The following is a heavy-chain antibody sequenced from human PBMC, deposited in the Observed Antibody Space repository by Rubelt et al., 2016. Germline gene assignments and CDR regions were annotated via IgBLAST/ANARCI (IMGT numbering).Heavy chain of an antibody. J-gene: IGHJ3*02. Sequence: QVQLVQSGAEVKKPGASVKVSCKASGYTFTSYGISWVRQAPGQGLEWMGWISDYNGNTNYAQKLQGSTTMTTDTSTSTAYMELRSLSAADTAVYYCARGARRYGMDPRNAFDIWGQGTMVTVSS. V-gene: IGHV1-18*01. CDR1: GYTFTSYG. CDR3: ARGARRYGMDPRNAFDI. D-gene: IGHD3-9*01. CDR2: ISDYNGNT.